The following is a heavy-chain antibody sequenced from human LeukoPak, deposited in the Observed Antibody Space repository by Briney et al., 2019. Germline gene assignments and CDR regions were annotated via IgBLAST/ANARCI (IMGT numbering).Heavy chain of an antibody. Sequence: PGGSLRLSCAASGFTFSSYWMSWVRQAPGKGMEWVANIKQDGNEKYYVDSVKGRFTISRDNAKNSLYLQMNRLRAEDTAVYYCAKDRDWGYFDYWGQGSLVTVSS. CDR1: GFTFSSYW. D-gene: IGHD3/OR15-3a*01. J-gene: IGHJ4*02. V-gene: IGHV3-7*04. CDR3: AKDRDWGYFDY. CDR2: IKQDGNEK.